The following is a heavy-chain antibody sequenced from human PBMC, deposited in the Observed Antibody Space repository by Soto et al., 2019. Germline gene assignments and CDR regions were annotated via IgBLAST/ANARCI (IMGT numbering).Heavy chain of an antibody. J-gene: IGHJ4*02. V-gene: IGHV3-74*01. CDR2: IKTDGYAA. Sequence: ESGGVLVQPGGSLRLSCVASGFTFDSHWMHWVRQASGEGLVWVSRIKTDGYAAAYADSVKGRFTISRDNTKNTVYLQMNSLRAEDTAVNFCVRESGVAADCWGQGTLVTVSS. CDR3: VRESGVAADC. CDR1: GFTFDSHW. D-gene: IGHD6-19*01.